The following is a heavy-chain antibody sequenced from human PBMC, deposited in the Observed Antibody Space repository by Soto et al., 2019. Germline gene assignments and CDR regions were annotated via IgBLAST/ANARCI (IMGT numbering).Heavy chain of an antibody. V-gene: IGHV4-34*01. Sequence: QVQLQQWGAGLLKPSETLSLTCAVYGGSFSGYYWSWIRQPPGKGLEWIGEINHSGSTNYNPSLNSRVTISLDTSKNQFSLMLTSVTAADTAVYYCARRDDWSGFDYWGQGTLVTVSS. D-gene: IGHD3-9*01. CDR3: ARRDDWSGFDY. CDR2: INHSGST. CDR1: GGSFSGYY. J-gene: IGHJ4*02.